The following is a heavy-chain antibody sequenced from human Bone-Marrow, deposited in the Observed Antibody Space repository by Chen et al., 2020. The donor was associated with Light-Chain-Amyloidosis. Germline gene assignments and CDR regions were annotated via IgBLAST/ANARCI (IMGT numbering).Heavy chain of an antibody. V-gene: IGHV3-7*01. J-gene: IGHJ3*02. CDR2: IKQDGSEK. CDR3: ARRGCGYNWNCYDAFDI. Sequence: EVQLVESGGGLVQPGGSLRLSCAASGFTFSSYWMSWVRQAPGKGLEWVANIKQDGSEKYYVDSVKGRFTISRDNAKNSLYLQMNSLRAEDTAVYYCARRGCGYNWNCYDAFDIWGQGTMVTVSS. D-gene: IGHD1-7*01. CDR1: GFTFSSYW.